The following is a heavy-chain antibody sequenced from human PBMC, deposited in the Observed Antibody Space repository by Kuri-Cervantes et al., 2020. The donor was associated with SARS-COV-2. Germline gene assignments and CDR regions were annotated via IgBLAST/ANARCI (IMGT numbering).Heavy chain of an antibody. CDR1: GYTFTSYY. J-gene: IGHJ6*04. V-gene: IGHV1-46*01. CDR3: ARAYCSSTSCYEDV. Sequence: ASVKVSCKASGYTFTSYYMHWVRQAPGQGLEWMGIINPSGGSTSYAQKFQGRVTMTRDTSISTAYMELSRLRSDDTAVYYCARAYCSSTSCYEDVWGKGTTVTVSS. D-gene: IGHD2-2*01. CDR2: INPSGGST.